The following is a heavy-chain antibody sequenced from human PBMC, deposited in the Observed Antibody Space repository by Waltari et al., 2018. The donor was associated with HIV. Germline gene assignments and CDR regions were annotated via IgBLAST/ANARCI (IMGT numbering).Heavy chain of an antibody. D-gene: IGHD3-10*01. Sequence: QVQLQESGPGQVKPSETLSLSCTVSGDSISSYYWSWIRQPPGKGLEWIGYIYYSRSTTYNPSLDSRVTLSVDTSKSQFSLRLSSVTAADTAVYYCARSWFGESGPRGAFDIWGQGTMVTVSS. CDR1: GDSISSYY. CDR2: IYYSRST. CDR3: ARSWFGESGPRGAFDI. J-gene: IGHJ3*02. V-gene: IGHV4-59*01.